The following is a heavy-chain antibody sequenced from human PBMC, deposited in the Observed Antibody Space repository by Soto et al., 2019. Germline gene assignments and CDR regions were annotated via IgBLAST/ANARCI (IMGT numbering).Heavy chain of an antibody. V-gene: IGHV1-18*01. CDR1: GYTFTIYG. CDR3: ASALGYSGYAGMDV. D-gene: IGHD5-12*01. J-gene: IGHJ6*02. Sequence: QVQLVQSGGEVKKPGASVKVSCKASGYTFTIYGVNWVRQAPGQGLEWMGWISPDNGNTNYAQKLQGRVTMTTDTSTSTAYMELRSLTSDDTAVSYCASALGYSGYAGMDVWGQGTTVTVSS. CDR2: ISPDNGNT.